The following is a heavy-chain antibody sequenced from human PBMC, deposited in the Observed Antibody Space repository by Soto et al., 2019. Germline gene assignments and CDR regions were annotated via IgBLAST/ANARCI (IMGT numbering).Heavy chain of an antibody. D-gene: IGHD6-13*01. CDR2: ISYDGSNK. CDR3: ARDRIYSSSWYDY. Sequence: QVQLVESGGGVVQPGRSLRLSCAASGFTFSSYAMHWVRQAPGKGLEWVAVISYDGSNKYYAASVKGRFTISRDNSKNTLYLQMTSLRAEDTAVYYCARDRIYSSSWYDYWGQGTLVTVAS. J-gene: IGHJ4*02. V-gene: IGHV3-30-3*01. CDR1: GFTFSSYA.